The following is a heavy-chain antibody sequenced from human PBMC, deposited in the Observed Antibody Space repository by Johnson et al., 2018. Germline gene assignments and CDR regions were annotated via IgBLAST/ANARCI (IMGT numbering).Heavy chain of an antibody. D-gene: IGHD3-3*01. V-gene: IGHV3-48*02. CDR3: ARTEYDFWSGYPNYGMDV. CDR1: GFTFSSYS. CDR2: ISSSSSTI. J-gene: IGHJ6*02. Sequence: VQLVQSGGGLVKPGGSLRLSCAASGFTFSSYSMNWVRQAPGKGLEWVSYISSSSSTIYYADSVKGRFPISRDKAKNSLYLQMHSLREEDTAVYYCARTEYDFWSGYPNYGMDVWGQGTTVTVSS.